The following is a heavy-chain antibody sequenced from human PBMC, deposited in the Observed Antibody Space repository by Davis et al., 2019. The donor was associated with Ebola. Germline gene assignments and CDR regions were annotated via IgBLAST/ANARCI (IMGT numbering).Heavy chain of an antibody. Sequence: PGGSLRLSCTASGFSFSYDWVHWVRQPPGKGLEWVARINTDGSFTGYVESVKGRFTIYRDNAKNTLYLQMNSLRVEDTAVYFCARFGRAWSRSYWGQGTLVTVSS. V-gene: IGHV3-74*01. CDR2: INTDGSFT. CDR3: ARFGRAWSRSY. CDR1: GFSFSYDW. J-gene: IGHJ4*02. D-gene: IGHD3-3*01.